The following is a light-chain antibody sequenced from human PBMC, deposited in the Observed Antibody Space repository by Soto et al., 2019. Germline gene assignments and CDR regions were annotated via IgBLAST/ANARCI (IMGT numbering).Light chain of an antibody. Sequence: QPVLTQSSSASASLGSSVKLTCTLSSGHSSYIIAWHQQQPGKAPRYLMKLEGSGSYNKGSGVPDRFSGSSSGADRYLTISNLQSEDAAYYYRETWDSNPHVVFGGGTKLTVL. CDR2: LEGSGSY. CDR3: ETWDSNPHVV. CDR1: SGHSSYI. J-gene: IGLJ2*01. V-gene: IGLV4-60*03.